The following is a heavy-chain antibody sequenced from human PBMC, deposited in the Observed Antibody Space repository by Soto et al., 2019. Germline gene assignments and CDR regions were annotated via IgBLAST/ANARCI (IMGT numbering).Heavy chain of an antibody. J-gene: IGHJ4*02. CDR1: GFTFSSYA. CDR2: ISGSGGST. Sequence: EVQLLESGGGLVQPGGSLRLSCAASGFTFSSYAMSWVRQAPGKGLEWVSAISGSGGSTYYADSVKGRFTISRDNSKNTLYLQMNSVRAEDTAVYYCAKDRGAYGSSSVFDYWGQGTLVTVSS. V-gene: IGHV3-23*01. CDR3: AKDRGAYGSSSVFDY. D-gene: IGHD6-6*01.